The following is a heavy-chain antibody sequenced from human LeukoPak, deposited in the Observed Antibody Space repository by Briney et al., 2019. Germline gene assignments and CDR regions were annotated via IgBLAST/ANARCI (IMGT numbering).Heavy chain of an antibody. D-gene: IGHD4-23*01. CDR3: ARDLYYGGTTDAFDI. J-gene: IGHJ3*02. CDR1: GGTFSSYA. Sequence: ASVKLSSKPSGGTFSSYAISWVRQAPGQGLEWMGGIIPIFGTANYAQKFQGRVTITADESTSTAYMELSSLRSEDTAVYYCARDLYYGGTTDAFDIWGQGTMVTVPS. V-gene: IGHV1-69*13. CDR2: IIPIFGTA.